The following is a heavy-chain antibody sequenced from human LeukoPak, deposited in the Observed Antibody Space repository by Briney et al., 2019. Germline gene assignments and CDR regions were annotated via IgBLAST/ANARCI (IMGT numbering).Heavy chain of an antibody. CDR2: INPNSGGT. Sequence: ASVKDSCKASGYTFTGYYMHWVRQAPGQGLEWMGWINPNSGGTNYAQKFQGRVTMTRDTSISTAYMELSRLRSDDTAVYYCARDITTVTTGWYFDLWGRGTLVTVSS. CDR1: GYTFTGYY. D-gene: IGHD4-17*01. J-gene: IGHJ2*01. V-gene: IGHV1-2*02. CDR3: ARDITTVTTGWYFDL.